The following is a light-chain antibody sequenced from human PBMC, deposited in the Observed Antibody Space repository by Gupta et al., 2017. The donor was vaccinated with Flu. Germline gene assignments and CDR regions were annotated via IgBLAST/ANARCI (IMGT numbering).Light chain of an antibody. CDR1: SSDVGGYDY. CDR3: SSYTNTNTVVV. V-gene: IGLV2-14*01. CDR2: QVS. J-gene: IGLJ2*01. Sequence: SSDVGGYDYVSWYQQHPGKAPELMIFQVSRRPSGISDRFSGSKSGNTASLTISGLLAEDEAYYYCSSYTNTNTVVVVGGGTKLTVL.